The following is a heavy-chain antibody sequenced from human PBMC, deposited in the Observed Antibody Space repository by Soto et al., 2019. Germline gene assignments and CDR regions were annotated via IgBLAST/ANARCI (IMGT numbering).Heavy chain of an antibody. CDR2: IYYSGST. J-gene: IGHJ3*02. V-gene: IGHV4-31*03. CDR1: GGSFSSGGYY. Sequence: QVQLQESGPGLVKPSKTLSLTCTVSGGSFSSGGYYWSWIRQHPGKGLEWIGYIYYSGSTYYNPSLKSRVTISVDTSKNQFSLKLSSVTAAYTAVYYGARDTADAFDIWGQGKMVTVSS. CDR3: ARDTADAFDI.